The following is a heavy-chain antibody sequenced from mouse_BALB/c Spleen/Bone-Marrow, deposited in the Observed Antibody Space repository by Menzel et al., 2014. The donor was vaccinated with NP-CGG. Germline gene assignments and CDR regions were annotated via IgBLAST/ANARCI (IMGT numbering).Heavy chain of an antibody. J-gene: IGHJ4*01. CDR2: IDPGRGSS. CDR1: GYTFTDYV. CDR3: ARDGNYAAMDY. V-gene: IGHV1-77*01. D-gene: IGHD2-1*01. Sequence: VKLVESGPELVKPGASVKMSCMASGYTFTDYVITWVKRRTGQGLEWIGEIDPGRGSSFYNEKFKAKATLTADKSANTAYMQLSSLTSEDSAVYFCARDGNYAAMDYWGQGTSVTVSS.